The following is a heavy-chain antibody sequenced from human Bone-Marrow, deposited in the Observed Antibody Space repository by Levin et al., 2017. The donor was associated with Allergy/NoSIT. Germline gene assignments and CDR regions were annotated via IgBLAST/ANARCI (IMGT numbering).Heavy chain of an antibody. CDR3: ARDGNYDFWSGYSPDYYYDYVDV. J-gene: IGHJ6*03. Sequence: ASVKVSCKASGYTFTSYYMHWVRQAPGQGLEWMGIINPSGGSTSYAQKFQGRVTMTRDTSTSTVYMELSSLRSEDTAVYYCARDGNYDFWSGYSPDYYYDYVDVWGKGTTVTVSS. CDR1: GYTFTSYY. V-gene: IGHV1-46*01. D-gene: IGHD3-3*01. CDR2: INPSGGST.